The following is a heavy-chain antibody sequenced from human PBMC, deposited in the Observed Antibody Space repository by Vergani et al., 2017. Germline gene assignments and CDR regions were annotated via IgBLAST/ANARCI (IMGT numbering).Heavy chain of an antibody. D-gene: IGHD3-9*01. CDR2: IRYDGSNK. Sequence: QVQLVESGGGVVQPGGSLRLSCAASGFTFSSYGMHWVRQAPGKGLEWVAFIRYDGSNKYYADSVKGRFTISRDNSKNTLYLQMNSLRAEDTAVYYCAKDLYDILTGPFDYWGQGTLVTVSS. CDR1: GFTFSSYG. CDR3: AKDLYDILTGPFDY. V-gene: IGHV3-30*02. J-gene: IGHJ4*02.